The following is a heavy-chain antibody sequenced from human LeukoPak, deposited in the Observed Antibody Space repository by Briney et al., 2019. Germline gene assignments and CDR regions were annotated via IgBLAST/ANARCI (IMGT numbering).Heavy chain of an antibody. CDR2: TKSKTDGGTT. CDR3: TTVKRHCSSTSCYGYAFDI. CDR1: GFTFSNAW. V-gene: IGHV3-15*01. D-gene: IGHD2-2*01. J-gene: IGHJ3*02. Sequence: GGSLRLSCAASGFTFSNAWMSWVRQAPGKGLEWVGRTKSKTDGGTTDYAAPVKGRFTISRDDSKNTLYLQMNSLKTEDTAVYYCTTVKRHCSSTSCYGYAFDIWGQGTMVTVSS.